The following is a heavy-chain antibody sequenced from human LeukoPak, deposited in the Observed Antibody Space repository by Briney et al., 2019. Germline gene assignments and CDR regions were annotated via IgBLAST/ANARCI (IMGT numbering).Heavy chain of an antibody. D-gene: IGHD3-3*01. CDR2: IYTSGST. Sequence: SQTLSLTCIVSGGSISRGNYYWYWIRQPAGKGLEWIGRIYTSGSTNYNPSLKSRVTMSVDTSKNQFSLNLSSVTAADTAVYYCARGPYYDFWSGYPFFDYWGQGTLVTVSS. V-gene: IGHV4-61*02. CDR1: GGSISRGNYY. CDR3: ARGPYYDFWSGYPFFDY. J-gene: IGHJ4*02.